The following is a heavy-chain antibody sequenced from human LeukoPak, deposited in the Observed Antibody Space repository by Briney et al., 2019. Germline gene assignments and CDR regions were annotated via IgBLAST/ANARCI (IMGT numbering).Heavy chain of an antibody. CDR3: WVRYSPDAFDI. Sequence: TGGSLRLSCAVSGFTFSSRGMHWVRQAPGKGLEWVAFIRYDGSEKDYADPVKGRFTISRDNSKNTLYLQMNSLRAEDTAVYYCWVRYSPDAFDIWGQGTMVTVSS. CDR2: IRYDGSEK. D-gene: IGHD3-9*01. J-gene: IGHJ3*02. V-gene: IGHV3-30*02. CDR1: GFTFSSRG.